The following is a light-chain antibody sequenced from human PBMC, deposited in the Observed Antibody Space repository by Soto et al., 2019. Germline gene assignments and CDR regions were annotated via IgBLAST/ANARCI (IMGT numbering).Light chain of an antibody. J-gene: IGKJ1*01. CDR3: QQYNSYWT. CDR2: AAT. CDR1: QTITRY. V-gene: IGKV1-39*01. Sequence: DIQMTQSPSSMSASVGDRVTITCRASQTITRYLNWYQQKPGKAPKLLIYAATSLQSGVPSRFSGSGSGTDFTLTISSLQPDDFATYYCQQYNSYWTFGQGTKVDIK.